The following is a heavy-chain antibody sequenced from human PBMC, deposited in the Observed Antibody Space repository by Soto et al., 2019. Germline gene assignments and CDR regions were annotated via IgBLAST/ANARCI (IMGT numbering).Heavy chain of an antibody. Sequence: EVQLVESGGGLVQPGGSVRVSCAASGFTFGSYSINWVRQAPGKGLEWVSYISGSSTINYADSVKGRFTISRDNAKNSLYLQMNSLRDEDTAVYYCARVGLGLFGMDVWGQETTVTVSS. V-gene: IGHV3-48*02. D-gene: IGHD3-16*01. CDR1: GFTFGSYS. J-gene: IGHJ6*02. CDR3: ARVGLGLFGMDV. CDR2: ISGSSTI.